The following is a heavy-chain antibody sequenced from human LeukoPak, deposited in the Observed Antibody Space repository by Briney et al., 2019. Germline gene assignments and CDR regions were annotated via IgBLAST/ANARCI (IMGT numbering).Heavy chain of an antibody. CDR1: GFTFSSYA. CDR2: ISGSGGST. D-gene: IGHD4-17*01. V-gene: IGHV3-23*01. CDR3: AKGGNIDYGDSYYYYMDV. J-gene: IGHJ6*03. Sequence: PGGSLRLSCAASGFTFSSYAMSWVRQAPGKGLEWVSAISGSGGSTYYADSVKGRFTISRANSKNTLYLQMNSLRAEDTAVYYCAKGGNIDYGDSYYYYMDVWGKGTTVTVSS.